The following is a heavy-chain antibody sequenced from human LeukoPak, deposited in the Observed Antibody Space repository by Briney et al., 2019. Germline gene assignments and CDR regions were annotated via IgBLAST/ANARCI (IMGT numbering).Heavy chain of an antibody. CDR3: ARTTILYYFDY. V-gene: IGHV4-39*01. CDR2: IYYSGST. Sequence: SETLSLTCTVSGGSISSSSYYWGWIRQPPGKGLEWIGSIYYSGSTYYNPSLKSRVTISVDTSKNQFSLKLSSVTAADTAVYYCARTTILYYFDYWGQGTLVTVSS. J-gene: IGHJ4*02. D-gene: IGHD1-14*01. CDR1: GGSISSSSYY.